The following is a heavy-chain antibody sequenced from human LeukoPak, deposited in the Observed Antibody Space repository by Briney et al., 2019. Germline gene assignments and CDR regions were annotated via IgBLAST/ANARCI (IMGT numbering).Heavy chain of an antibody. D-gene: IGHD5-18*01. CDR1: GGSFSGYY. CDR2: INHSGST. Sequence: PSETLSLTCAVYGGSFSGYYWTWIRQPPGKGLEWIGEINHSGSTNYNPSLKSPVTISVDTSKNQFSLNLSSVTAADTAVYYCARRDTGMVTSFDYWGQGTLVTVSS. J-gene: IGHJ4*02. CDR3: ARRDTGMVTSFDY. V-gene: IGHV4-34*01.